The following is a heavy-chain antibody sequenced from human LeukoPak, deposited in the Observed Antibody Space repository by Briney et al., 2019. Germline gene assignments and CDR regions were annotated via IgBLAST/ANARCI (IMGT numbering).Heavy chain of an antibody. CDR2: INPNSGGT. V-gene: IGHV1-2*02. CDR1: GYTFTGYY. D-gene: IGHD2-2*01. CDR3: ARDSRYCSSASCSNFDF. Sequence: SVKVSCKASGYTFTGYYMHWVRQAPGQGLEWMGWINPNSGGTNYAQKFQGRVTMTRDTSISTAYMELSSLISDDTAVYYCARDSRYCSSASCSNFDFWGQGTLVTVSS. J-gene: IGHJ4*02.